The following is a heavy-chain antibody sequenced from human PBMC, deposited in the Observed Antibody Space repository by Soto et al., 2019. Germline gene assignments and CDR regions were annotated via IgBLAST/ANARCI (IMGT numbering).Heavy chain of an antibody. V-gene: IGHV3-7*01. CDR1: GFTFSSYW. CDR3: ARDTQAFYSYYYGMDV. Sequence: GGSLRLSCAASGFTFSSYWMSWVRQAPGKGLEWVANIKQDGSEKYYVDSVKGRFTISRDNAKNSLYLQMNSLRAEDTAVYYCARDTQAFYSYYYGMDVWGQGTTVTVSS. CDR2: IKQDGSEK. D-gene: IGHD3-3*02. J-gene: IGHJ6*02.